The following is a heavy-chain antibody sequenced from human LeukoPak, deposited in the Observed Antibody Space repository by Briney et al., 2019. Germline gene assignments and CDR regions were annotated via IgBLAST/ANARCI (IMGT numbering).Heavy chain of an antibody. V-gene: IGHV4-39*07. Sequence: PETLSLTCTISGGSISNSSYYWGWIRQPPGKGLEWIGSISYSGSTYYNLSLKSQVTLSVDTSKNQFSLKLNSVTAADTAVYFCARDGLWIQNTFDIWGQGTMVTVSS. CDR3: ARDGLWIQNTFDI. D-gene: IGHD5-18*01. CDR1: GGSISNSSYY. J-gene: IGHJ3*02. CDR2: ISYSGST.